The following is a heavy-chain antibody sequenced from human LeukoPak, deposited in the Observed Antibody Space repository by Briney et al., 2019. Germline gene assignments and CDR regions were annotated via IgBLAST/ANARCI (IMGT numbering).Heavy chain of an antibody. CDR3: AKGKSLPHYYYYGMDV. CDR1: GFTFSTSA. V-gene: IGHV3-23*01. CDR2: IGGSGDTT. J-gene: IGHJ6*02. Sequence: GGSLRLSCAASGFTFSTSAMNWVRQAPGKGLEWVSVIGGSGDTTYYADSVRGRFTISRDNFKNTLYLQMNSLTAEDTAIYYCAKGKSLPHYYYYGMDVWGQGTTVTASS.